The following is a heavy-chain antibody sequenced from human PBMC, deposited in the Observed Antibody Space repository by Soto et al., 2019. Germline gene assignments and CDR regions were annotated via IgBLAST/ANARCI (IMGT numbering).Heavy chain of an antibody. J-gene: IGHJ4*02. CDR1: GFTFSAYG. V-gene: IGHV3-48*02. D-gene: IGHD3-16*01. CDR3: ARGDYAGWDFDY. CDR2: ISSGGDNI. Sequence: EVQLVESGGDLVQPGGSPRLSCAASGFTFSAYGMNWVRQAPGKGLEWISYISSGGDNIYYPDSVKGRFTISRDNADNALYLQMNSLRDEDTAVYYAARGDYAGWDFDYWGQGTLVTVSS.